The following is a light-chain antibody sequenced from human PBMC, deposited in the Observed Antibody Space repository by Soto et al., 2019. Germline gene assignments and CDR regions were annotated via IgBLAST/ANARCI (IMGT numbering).Light chain of an antibody. V-gene: IGLV2-11*01. J-gene: IGLJ1*01. CDR2: DVN. Sequence: ALAQPRSVSGSPGQSVTISCTGTSSDVGGYNYVSWYRRHPGKAPKLMIYDVNKRPSGVPDRFSGSKSGNTASLTISGLQADDEADYYCCSYAGTYTYAFGTGTKVTVL. CDR1: SSDVGGYNY. CDR3: CSYAGTYTYA.